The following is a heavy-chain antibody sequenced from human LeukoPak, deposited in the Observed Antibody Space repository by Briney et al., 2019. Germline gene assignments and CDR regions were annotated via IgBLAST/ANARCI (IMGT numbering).Heavy chain of an antibody. CDR3: ARASTTKDAFDI. V-gene: IGHV3-53*01. CDR1: GFTVSSNY. CDR2: IYSGGST. J-gene: IGHJ3*02. Sequence: GGSLRLSCAASGFTVSSNYMCWVRQAPRKGLEWVSVIYSGGSTYYADSVKGRFTISRDNSKNTLYLQMNSLRAEDTAVYYCARASTTKDAFDIWGQGTMVTVSS. D-gene: IGHD1-26*01.